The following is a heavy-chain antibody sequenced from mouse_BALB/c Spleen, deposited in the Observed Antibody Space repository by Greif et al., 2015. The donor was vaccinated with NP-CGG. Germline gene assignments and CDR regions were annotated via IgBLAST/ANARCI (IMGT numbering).Heavy chain of an antibody. Sequence: VQLQQSGAELVKPGTSVKLSCKASGYNFTSYWMNWVKLRPGQGLEWIGDIYPGSGSTNYNEKFKSKATLTVDTSSSXAYMQLSSQASEDSALYYCARKDGYYLYYAMDYWGQGTSVTVSS. CDR3: ARKDGYYLYYAMDY. D-gene: IGHD1-2*01. CDR2: IYPGSGST. V-gene: IGHV1-55*01. J-gene: IGHJ4*01. CDR1: GYNFTSYW.